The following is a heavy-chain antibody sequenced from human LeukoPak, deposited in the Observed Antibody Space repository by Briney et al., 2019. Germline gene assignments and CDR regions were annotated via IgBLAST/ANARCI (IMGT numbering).Heavy chain of an antibody. Sequence: GGSLRLSCAASGFTFSNFEMNWVRQAPGKGLEWVSYIDSSGDTIYYADSVKGRFTMSRDNAKNSLYLQMNSLRADDTAVYYCNVGVPATMRDFDYWGQGALVTVSS. CDR2: IDSSGDTI. D-gene: IGHD2-2*01. CDR1: GFTFSNFE. V-gene: IGHV3-48*03. CDR3: NVGVPATMRDFDY. J-gene: IGHJ4*02.